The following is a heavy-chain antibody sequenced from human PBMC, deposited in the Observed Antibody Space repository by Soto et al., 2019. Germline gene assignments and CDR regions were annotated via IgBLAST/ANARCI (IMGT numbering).Heavy chain of an antibody. CDR1: VASISRGDYT. V-gene: IGHV4-30-4*01. J-gene: IGHJ4*02. CDR3: ARAQGSGFLVS. CDR2: IYYSGST. D-gene: IGHD3-10*01. Sequence: QVQLQESGQDWLRLHRPRSPPGPFLVASISRGDYTWGWTGRPPGKGLGWIGYIYYSGSTYYNPSLKSRVTISVDTSKNQFSLKLSSVTAADTAVYYCARAQGSGFLVSWGQGTLVTVSS.